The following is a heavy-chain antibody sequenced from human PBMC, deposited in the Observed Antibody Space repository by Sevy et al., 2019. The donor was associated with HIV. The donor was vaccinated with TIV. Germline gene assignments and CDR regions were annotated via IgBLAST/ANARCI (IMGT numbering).Heavy chain of an antibody. CDR2: IIPIFGTA. Sequence: ASVKVSCKASGATFSSYAISWVRQAPGQGLEWMGGIIPIFGTANYAQKFQGRVTITADESTCTAYMELSSLRSEDTAVYYCASEAVAGGGDYWGQGTLVTVSS. CDR1: GATFSSYA. D-gene: IGHD6-19*01. CDR3: ASEAVAGGGDY. V-gene: IGHV1-69*13. J-gene: IGHJ4*02.